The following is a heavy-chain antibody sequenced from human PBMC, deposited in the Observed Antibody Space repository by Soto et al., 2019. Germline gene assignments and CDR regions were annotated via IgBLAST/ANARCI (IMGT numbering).Heavy chain of an antibody. CDR1: GGSISSSSYY. V-gene: IGHV4-39*01. D-gene: IGHD2-15*01. Sequence: PSETLSLTCTVSGGSISSSSYYWGWIRQPPGKGLEWIGSIYYSGSTYYNPSLKSRVTISVDTSKNQFSLKLSSVTAADTAVYYCARSRYCSGGSGYLISGSIDYWGQGTLVTVSS. J-gene: IGHJ4*02. CDR3: ARSRYCSGGSGYLISGSIDY. CDR2: IYYSGST.